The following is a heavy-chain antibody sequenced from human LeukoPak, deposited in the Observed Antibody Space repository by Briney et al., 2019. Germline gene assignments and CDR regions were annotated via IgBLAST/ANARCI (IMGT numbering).Heavy chain of an antibody. CDR2: IXYSGST. CDR1: GGSIXSYY. J-gene: IGHJ6*02. D-gene: IGHD4-23*01. CDR3: ARAYGGIREGYYGMDV. V-gene: IGHV4-59*01. Sequence: SETLSLTCTVSGGSIXSYYWSWIRQPPGXXXXXXXXIXYSGSTXXXXXXXXXXXISVXTSKNQFSLKLSSVTAADTAVYYCARAYGGIREGYYGMDVWGQGTTVTVSS.